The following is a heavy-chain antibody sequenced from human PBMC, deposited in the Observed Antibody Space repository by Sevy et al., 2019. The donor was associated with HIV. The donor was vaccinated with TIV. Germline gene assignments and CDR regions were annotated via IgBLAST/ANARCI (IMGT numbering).Heavy chain of an antibody. CDR2: ISGSGGST. Sequence: GGSLRLSCAASGFTFSSYAMSWVRQAPGKGLEWVSAISGSGGSTYYADSVKGRFTSSRDNSKNTLYLQMNSLRAEDTAVYYCAKATYDFWSGPIDYWGQGTLVTVSS. J-gene: IGHJ4*02. D-gene: IGHD3-3*01. V-gene: IGHV3-23*01. CDR3: AKATYDFWSGPIDY. CDR1: GFTFSSYA.